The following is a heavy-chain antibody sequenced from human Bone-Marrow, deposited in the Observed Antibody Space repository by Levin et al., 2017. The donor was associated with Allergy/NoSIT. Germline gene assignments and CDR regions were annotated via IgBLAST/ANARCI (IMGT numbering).Heavy chain of an antibody. V-gene: IGHV3-21*01. Sequence: ASVKVSCAASGFTFSSYSTNWVRQAPGKGLDWVSSITSSGSYIYYADSVQGRFTISRDNAKNSLYLQMNSLRAADTAVYYCARGLEYSGLPWGQGTLVTVSS. D-gene: IGHD5-12*01. CDR1: GFTFSSYS. CDR3: ARGLEYSGLP. J-gene: IGHJ5*02. CDR2: ITSSGSYI.